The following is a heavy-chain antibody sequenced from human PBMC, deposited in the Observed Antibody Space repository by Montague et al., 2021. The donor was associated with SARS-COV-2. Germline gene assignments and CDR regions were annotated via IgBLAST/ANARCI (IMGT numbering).Heavy chain of an antibody. D-gene: IGHD4-23*01. CDR3: ARWGLYGGNPGDGAFDI. V-gene: IGHV4-59*01. Sequence: SETLSLTCTVSGGSISSYYWSWIRQPPGKGLEWIGYINYSGSTNXNPSLKSRVTISVDTSKNQFSLKLSSVTAADTAVYYCARWGLYGGNPGDGAFDIWGQGTMVTVSS. CDR1: GGSISSYY. J-gene: IGHJ3*02. CDR2: INYSGST.